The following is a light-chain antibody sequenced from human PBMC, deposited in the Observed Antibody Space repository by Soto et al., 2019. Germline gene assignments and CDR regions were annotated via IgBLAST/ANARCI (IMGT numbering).Light chain of an antibody. J-gene: IGKJ1*01. CDR3: QQYNSYSGT. V-gene: IGKV1-5*01. CDR2: DAS. CDR1: QSISSW. Sequence: DIQMTQSPSTLSASVGDRVTITCRASQSISSWLAWYQQKPGKAPKLLIYDASSLESGVPSRFSGSGSGKEFTLTISSLQPDEFATYYCQQYNSYSGTFGQGTKVEIK.